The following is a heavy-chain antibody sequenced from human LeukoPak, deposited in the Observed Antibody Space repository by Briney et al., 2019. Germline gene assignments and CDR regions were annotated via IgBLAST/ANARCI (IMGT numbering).Heavy chain of an antibody. D-gene: IGHD4-17*01. CDR1: GFTFNNYA. J-gene: IGHJ5*02. CDR2: ISGGGETT. CDR3: ARDYADYVGYFFFDH. Sequence: GGSLRLSCAASGFTFNNYAMNWVRQAPGKGLEWVSSISGGGETTYYADSAKGRFTISRDNSQNTLYLQMNSLRAEDTAVYYCARDYADYVGYFFFDHWGQGTLVTVSS. V-gene: IGHV3-23*01.